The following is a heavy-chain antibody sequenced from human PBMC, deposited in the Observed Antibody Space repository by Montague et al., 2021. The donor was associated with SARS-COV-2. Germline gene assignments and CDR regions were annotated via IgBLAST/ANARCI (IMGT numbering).Heavy chain of an antibody. V-gene: IGHV4-39*02. D-gene: IGHD3-22*01. CDR3: AREAYYYDSRGYYGGGYYYYDGMDV. J-gene: IGHJ6*02. CDR2: IYYSGST. CDR1: GGSISSSSYY. Sequence: SETLSLTCTVSGGSISSSSYYWGWIRQPPGKGLEWIGSIYYSGSTYYNPSLKSRVTISVDTSKNQFSLKLSSVTAADTAVYYCAREAYYYDSRGYYGGGYYYYDGMDVWGQGTTVTVSS.